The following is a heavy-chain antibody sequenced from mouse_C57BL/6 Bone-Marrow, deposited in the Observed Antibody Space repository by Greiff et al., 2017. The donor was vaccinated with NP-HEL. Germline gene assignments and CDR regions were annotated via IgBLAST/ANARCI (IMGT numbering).Heavy chain of an antibody. V-gene: IGHV1-64*01. J-gene: IGHJ4*01. CDR2: IHPNSGST. CDR1: GYTFTSYW. D-gene: IGHD2-5*01. Sequence: QVQLQQPGAELVKPGASVKLSCKASGYTFTSYWMHWVKQRPGQGLEWIGMIHPNSGSTNYNEKFKSKATLTVDKSSSTAYMQLSSLTSEDSAVYYCARGGKYSNPSYYAMDYWGQGTSVTVSS. CDR3: ARGGKYSNPSYYAMDY.